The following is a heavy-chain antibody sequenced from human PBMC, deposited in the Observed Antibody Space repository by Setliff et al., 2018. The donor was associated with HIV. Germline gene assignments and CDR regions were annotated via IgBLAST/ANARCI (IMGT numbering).Heavy chain of an antibody. CDR2: IDHSGST. J-gene: IGHJ6*03. CDR1: GGSFSGYY. CDR3: ARDIGRYYYYMDV. D-gene: IGHD5-12*01. V-gene: IGHV4-34*01. Sequence: SETLSLTCAVYGGSFSGYYWSWIRQTPGKGLERIGEIDHSGSTNYNPSLKSRVTMSVDTSKKQFTLKLNSVTAADTAVYYCARDIGRYYYYMDVWGKGTTVTVSS.